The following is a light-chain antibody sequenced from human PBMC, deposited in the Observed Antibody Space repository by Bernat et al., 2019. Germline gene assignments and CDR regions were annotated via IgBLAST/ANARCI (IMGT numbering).Light chain of an antibody. J-gene: IGKJ3*01. CDR2: AAS. CDR1: QSIGRY. V-gene: IGKV1-39*01. CDR3: QQTYSTPFT. Sequence: DIQMTQSPSSLSASVGDRVTITCRACQSIGRYLNWYQQKPGKAPKLLIYAASSLQSGVPSRFSGSGSGTDFTLTIGSLQPEDFATYYCQQTYSTPFTFGPGTKVDIK.